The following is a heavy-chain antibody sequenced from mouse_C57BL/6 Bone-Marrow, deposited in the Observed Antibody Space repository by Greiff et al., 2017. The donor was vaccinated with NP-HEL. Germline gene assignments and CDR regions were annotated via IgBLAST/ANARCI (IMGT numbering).Heavy chain of an antibody. V-gene: IGHV14-4*01. CDR1: GFNIKDDY. CDR2: IDPDNGDT. D-gene: IGHD2-9*01. J-gene: IGHJ4*01. CDR3: TAYYGYDGYAMDY. Sequence: VQLQQSGAELVRPGASVKLSCTASGFNIKDDYMHWVKQRPEQGLEWIGWIDPDNGDTEYASKFQGKATITADTSSNTAYLQLSSLTSEDTAVYYCTAYYGYDGYAMDYWGQGTSVTVSS.